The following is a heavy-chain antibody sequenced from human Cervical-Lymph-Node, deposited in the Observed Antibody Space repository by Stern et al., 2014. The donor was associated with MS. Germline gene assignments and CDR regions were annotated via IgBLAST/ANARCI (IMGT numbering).Heavy chain of an antibody. J-gene: IGHJ4*02. V-gene: IGHV3-9*01. Sequence: EVQLVESGGDLVQPGRSLTLSCAASGFSFDDHAMYWVRQAPGKGLEWVSGIGWNSGGITYADSVKGRFTISRDNAKNALYLQMNSLRVEDTALYYCAKDFGSGSSFFDSWGQGTLVTVSS. CDR2: IGWNSGGI. CDR3: AKDFGSGSSFFDS. D-gene: IGHD3-10*01. CDR1: GFSFDDHA.